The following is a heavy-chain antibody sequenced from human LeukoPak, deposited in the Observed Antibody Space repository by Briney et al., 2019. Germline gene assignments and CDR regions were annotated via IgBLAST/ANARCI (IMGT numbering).Heavy chain of an antibody. J-gene: IGHJ4*02. D-gene: IGHD3-10*01. V-gene: IGHV3-7*01. CDR3: ARRLWFGELNEYYFDY. CDR1: GFTFSSYW. Sequence: GGSLRLSCAASGFTFSSYWMSWVRQAPGKGLEWVANIKQDGSEKYYVDSVKGRFTISRDNAKNSLYLQMNSLRAEDTAVYYCARRLWFGELNEYYFDYWGQGTLVTVSS. CDR2: IKQDGSEK.